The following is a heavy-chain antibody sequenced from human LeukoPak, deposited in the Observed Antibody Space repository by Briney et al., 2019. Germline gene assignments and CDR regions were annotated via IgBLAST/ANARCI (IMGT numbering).Heavy chain of an antibody. J-gene: IGHJ4*02. V-gene: IGHV3-21*01. CDR2: ISSSSSYI. CDR3: ARDQLYYYDSSGYLAFDY. D-gene: IGHD3-22*01. CDR1: GFTFSSYS. Sequence: GGSLRLSCAASGFTFSSYSMNWVRQAPGKGLEWVSSISSSSSYIYHADSVKGRFTISRDNAKNSLYLQMNSLRAEDTAVYYCARDQLYYYDSSGYLAFDYWGQGTLVTVSS.